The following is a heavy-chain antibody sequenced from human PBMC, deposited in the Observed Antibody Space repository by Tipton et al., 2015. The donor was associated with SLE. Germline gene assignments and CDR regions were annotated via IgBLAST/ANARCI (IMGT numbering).Heavy chain of an antibody. CDR2: IYSGGGA. D-gene: IGHD3-9*01. CDR1: GFTVSSNY. Sequence: GSLRLSCAASGFTVSSNYMNWVRQAPGKGLEWVSVIYSGGGAYYADSVKGRFTISRDNSNNTLYLQMNSLRAEDTAVYYCARANRGYDILTGYYGDYFDYWGQGTLVTVSS. CDR3: ARANRGYDILTGYYGDYFDY. J-gene: IGHJ4*02. V-gene: IGHV3-53*01.